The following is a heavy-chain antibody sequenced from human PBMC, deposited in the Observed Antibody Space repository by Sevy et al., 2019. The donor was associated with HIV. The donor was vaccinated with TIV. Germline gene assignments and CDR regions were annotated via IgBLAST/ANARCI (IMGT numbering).Heavy chain of an antibody. J-gene: IGHJ4*02. Sequence: GGSLRLSCAASGFTFSSFTMHWVRQAPGKGLEGVSSISSSSNHIYYGDSVKGRFAMSRDNAKRSLYLQMNSLRAEDTAVYYCARASRAALRPDYWGQGTLVTVSS. CDR3: ARASRAALRPDY. CDR2: ISSSSNHI. V-gene: IGHV3-21*01. CDR1: GFTFSSFT. D-gene: IGHD6-6*01.